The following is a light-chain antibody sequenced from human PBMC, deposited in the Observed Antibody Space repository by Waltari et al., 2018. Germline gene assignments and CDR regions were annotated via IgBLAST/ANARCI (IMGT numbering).Light chain of an antibody. V-gene: IGLV1-40*01. CDR3: QSYDSNLVV. CDR1: SPNIGAGSA. CDR2: GNN. J-gene: IGLJ2*01. Sequence: QSVLTQPPSVSGAPGQRVTISCTGTSPNIGAGSAVHWYQQVPGTAPNLLIYGNNNRPPGVPDRFSASKSDTSASLAITGLQAEDEADYYCQSYDSNLVVFGGGTKLTVL.